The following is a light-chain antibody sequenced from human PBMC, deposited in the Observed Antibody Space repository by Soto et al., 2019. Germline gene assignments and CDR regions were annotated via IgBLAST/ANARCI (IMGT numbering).Light chain of an antibody. CDR2: DAS. CDR1: QSVSSF. J-gene: IGKJ4*01. V-gene: IGKV3-11*01. CDR3: QQRSNWPLT. Sequence: IVLTQSPATLSLSPGKRATLSCRASQSVSSFLAWYQHKPGQAPRLLIYDASNRATGSPARFSGSGSGTDFTLTISILEPEDFAVYSCQQRSNWPLTFGGGTKVEIK.